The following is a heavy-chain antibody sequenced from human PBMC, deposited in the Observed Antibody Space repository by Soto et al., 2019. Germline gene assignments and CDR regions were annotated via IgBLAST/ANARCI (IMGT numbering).Heavy chain of an antibody. CDR3: ARDSRYSYGMDV. V-gene: IGHV3-33*01. J-gene: IGHJ6*02. CDR1: GFTFSSYG. CDR2: IWYDGSNK. Sequence: GGSLRLSCAASGFTFSSYGMHWVRQAPGKGLEWVAVIWYDGSNKYYADSVKGRFTISRDNSKNTLYLQMNSLRAEDTAVYYCARDSRYSYGMDVWGQGTTVTVSS. D-gene: IGHD5-18*01.